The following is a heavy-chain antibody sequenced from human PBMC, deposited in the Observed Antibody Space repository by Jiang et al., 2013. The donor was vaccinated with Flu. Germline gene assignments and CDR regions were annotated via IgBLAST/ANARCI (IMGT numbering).Heavy chain of an antibody. Sequence: CKASGYTFTSYAMNWVRQAPGQGLEWMGWINTNTGNPTYAQGFTGRFVFSLDTSVSTAYLQISSLKAEDTAVYYCAREPLNYDYVWGSYRHDAFDIWGQGTMVTVSS. V-gene: IGHV7-4-1*02. J-gene: IGHJ3*02. CDR1: GYTFTSYA. CDR2: INTNTGNP. D-gene: IGHD3-16*02. CDR3: AREPLNYDYVWGSYRHDAFDI.